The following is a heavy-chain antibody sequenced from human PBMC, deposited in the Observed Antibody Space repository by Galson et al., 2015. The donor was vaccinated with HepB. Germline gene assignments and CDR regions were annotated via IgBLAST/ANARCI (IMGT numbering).Heavy chain of an antibody. V-gene: IGHV3-30*18. CDR3: AKDWGYCTSATCRYYYYYHMDV. Sequence: SLRLSCAASGFTFSNYGMHWVRQAPGKGLEWVAVISYDGNNEYYADSVKGRFTISRDNSKNTLDLQMNSLRVEDTAVYYCAKDWGYCTSATCRYYYYYHMDVWGQGTTVTVSS. CDR1: GFTFSNYG. D-gene: IGHD2-2*01. CDR2: ISYDGNNE. J-gene: IGHJ6*02.